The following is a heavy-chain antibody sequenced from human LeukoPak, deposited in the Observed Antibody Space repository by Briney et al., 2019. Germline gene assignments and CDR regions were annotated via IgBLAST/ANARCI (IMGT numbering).Heavy chain of an antibody. V-gene: IGHV4-38-2*02. CDR2: IYHSVNT. J-gene: IGHJ4*02. CDR1: GYSISSGYY. CDR3: GRVGAAHPSDYGGYYYFDY. Sequence: KPSETLSLTCSVSGYSISSGYYWGWIRQPPGKGLEWIGSIYHSVNTLYNPSLKSLVTISVDTSKNQFSMKLGFVTAEDTAVYYCGRVGAAHPSDYGGYYYFDYWGQGNLVTVSS. D-gene: IGHD4-23*01.